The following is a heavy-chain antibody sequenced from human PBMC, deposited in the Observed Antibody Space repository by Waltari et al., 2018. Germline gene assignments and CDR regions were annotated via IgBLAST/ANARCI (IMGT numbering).Heavy chain of an antibody. CDR3: ARADGGNWAFHI. D-gene: IGHD2-21*01. V-gene: IGHV5-51*01. Sequence: EVQLVQSGAEVKKPGESLKISCKGSGYSFATYWIGWVRQMPGKGLEWMGIFVPMDSDTTYSPSFEGQVTISADTSISTAYLQWSSLKASDSAMYYCARADGGNWAFHIWGQGTMVTVSS. CDR1: GYSFATYW. CDR2: FVPMDSDT. J-gene: IGHJ3*02.